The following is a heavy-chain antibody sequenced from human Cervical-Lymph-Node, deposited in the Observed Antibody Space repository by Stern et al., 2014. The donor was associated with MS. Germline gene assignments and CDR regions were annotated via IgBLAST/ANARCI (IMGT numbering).Heavy chain of an antibody. Sequence: QVQLVQSGGGVVQPGRSLRLSCAASGFTFRSSGMHWVRQAPGKGLECLAIIYYDGSNRYYADSVKGRFTISRDNSKNTLYLQMNSLRAEDTAVYYCAREGGNTAEYFQHWGQGTLVTVSS. CDR2: IYYDGSNR. J-gene: IGHJ1*01. D-gene: IGHD4-23*01. V-gene: IGHV3-33*01. CDR3: AREGGNTAEYFQH. CDR1: GFTFRSSG.